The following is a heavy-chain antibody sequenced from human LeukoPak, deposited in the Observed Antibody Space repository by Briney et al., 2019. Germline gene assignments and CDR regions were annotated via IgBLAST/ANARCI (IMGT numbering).Heavy chain of an antibody. J-gene: IGHJ6*03. V-gene: IGHV3-21*01. D-gene: IGHD3-10*01. CDR2: ISSSSSYI. CDR1: GFTFSSYS. CDR3: ARKSHNERLLWFGRSDYYYYMDV. Sequence: GGSLRLSCAASGFTFSSYSMNWVRQAPGKGLEWVSSISSSSSYIYYADSVKGRFTISRDNAKNSLYLQMNSLRAEDTAVYYCARKSHNERLLWFGRSDYYYYMDVWGKETTVTVSS.